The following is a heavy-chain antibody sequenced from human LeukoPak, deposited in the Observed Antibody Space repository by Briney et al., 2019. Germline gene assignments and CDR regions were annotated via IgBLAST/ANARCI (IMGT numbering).Heavy chain of an antibody. Sequence: GGSLRLSCAASGFTFSSDSMNWVRQAPGKGPEWVSSISSSSTYIYYADSLKGRFTISRDNAKNSLYLQMNSLRAEDTAVYYCARGGGSGWSHDAFDIWGQGTMVTVSS. CDR3: ARGGGSGWSHDAFDI. V-gene: IGHV3-21*01. CDR2: ISSSSTYI. CDR1: GFTFSSDS. J-gene: IGHJ3*02. D-gene: IGHD6-19*01.